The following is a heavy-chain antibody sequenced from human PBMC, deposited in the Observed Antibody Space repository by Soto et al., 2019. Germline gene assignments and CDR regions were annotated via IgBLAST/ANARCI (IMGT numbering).Heavy chain of an antibody. Sequence: EVQLLESGGGLVQPGGSLRLSCAASGFAFSSFGMTWVRQAPGKGLEWVSTVSAGGGTTYYTDFVKGRFTISRDNSKNTLWLQMNSLRAEDTAVYYCAKRADNDYAGLSWGQGALVTVSS. CDR1: GFAFSSFG. CDR3: AKRADNDYAGLS. J-gene: IGHJ5*02. D-gene: IGHD4-17*01. CDR2: VSAGGGTT. V-gene: IGHV3-23*01.